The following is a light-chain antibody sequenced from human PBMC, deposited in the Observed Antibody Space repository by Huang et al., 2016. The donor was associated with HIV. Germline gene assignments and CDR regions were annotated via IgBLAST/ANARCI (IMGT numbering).Light chain of an antibody. CDR2: AA. V-gene: IGKV1-NL1*01. J-gene: IGKJ2*01. Sequence: DIQMTQSPSSLSASVGDRVTITCRASQGISNSLAWYQQKPGKAPKLLLYAASRFSGSGSGTDYTLTISSLQPEDFATYYCQQYYNTPYTFGQGTKLEIK. CDR3: QQYYNTPYT. CDR1: QGISNS.